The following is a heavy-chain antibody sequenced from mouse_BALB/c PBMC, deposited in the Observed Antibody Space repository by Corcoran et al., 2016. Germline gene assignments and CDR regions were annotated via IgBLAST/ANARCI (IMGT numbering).Heavy chain of an antibody. D-gene: IGHD1-1*01. CDR2: INPNNGGT. CDR1: GYTFTDYN. CDR3: AREKDYYGSSPHYYAMDY. Sequence: EVLLQQSGPELVKPGASVKIPCKASGYTFTDYNMDWVKQSHGKSLEWIGDINPNNGGTIYNQKFKGKATLTVDKSSSTAYMELRSLTSEDTAVYYCAREKDYYGSSPHYYAMDYWGQGTSVTVSS. J-gene: IGHJ4*01. V-gene: IGHV1-18*01.